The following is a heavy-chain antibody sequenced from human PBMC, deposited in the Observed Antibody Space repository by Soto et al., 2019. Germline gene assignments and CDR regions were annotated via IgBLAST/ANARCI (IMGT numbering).Heavy chain of an antibody. CDR2: IYSGGST. V-gene: IGHV3-66*01. CDR3: ARNMPSAGYSSTFDY. D-gene: IGHD6-19*01. J-gene: IGHJ4*02. CDR1: GFTVSSNY. Sequence: GSLRLSCAACGFTVSSNYRSWVRQAPGKGLEWVSVIYSGGSTYYADSVKGRFTISRDNSKNTLYLQMNSLRAEDTAVYYCARNMPSAGYSSTFDYWGQGTLVTVSS.